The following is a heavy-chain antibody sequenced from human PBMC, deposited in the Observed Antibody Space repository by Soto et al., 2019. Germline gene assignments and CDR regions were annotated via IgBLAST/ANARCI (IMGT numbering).Heavy chain of an antibody. CDR2: TYYSGST. D-gene: IGHD6-13*01. CDR1: GGSISSGGYY. V-gene: IGHV4-31*03. Sequence: SETLSLTCTVSGGSISSGGYYWSWIRQHPXKGLEWIGYTYYSGSTYYNPSLKSRVTISVDTSKNQFSLKLSSVTAADTAVYYCARDRVVSSSLSYGMDVWGQGTTVTVSS. CDR3: ARDRVVSSSLSYGMDV. J-gene: IGHJ6*02.